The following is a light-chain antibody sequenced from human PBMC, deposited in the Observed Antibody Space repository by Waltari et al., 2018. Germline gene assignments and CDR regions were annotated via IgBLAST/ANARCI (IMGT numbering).Light chain of an antibody. J-gene: IGKJ2*01. Sequence: DIQMTQSPSSLSASVGDRVNITCRASQTISSYLNWYQQKPGKAPKLLISAASSLESGVPSRFSGSGSGTDFTLTISSLQSEDFATYYCQQSYSIPPTFGQATKLEIK. CDR3: QQSYSIPPT. V-gene: IGKV1-39*01. CDR2: AAS. CDR1: QTISSY.